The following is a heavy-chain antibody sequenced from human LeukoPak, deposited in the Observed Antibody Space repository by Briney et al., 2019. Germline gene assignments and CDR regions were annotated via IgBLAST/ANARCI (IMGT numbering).Heavy chain of an antibody. J-gene: IGHJ3*02. CDR1: GGSISSSSYY. CDR2: IYYSGST. Sequence: SETLSLTCTVSGGSISSSSYYWGWIRQPPGKGLEWIGSIYYSGSTYYNPSLKSRVTISVDTSKNQFSLKLSSVTAADTAVYYCASRYFSAFDIWGQGTMVTVPS. V-gene: IGHV4-39*01. CDR3: ASRYFSAFDI. D-gene: IGHD1-14*01.